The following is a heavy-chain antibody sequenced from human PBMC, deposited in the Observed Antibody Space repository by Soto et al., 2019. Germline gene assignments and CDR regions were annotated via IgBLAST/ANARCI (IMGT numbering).Heavy chain of an antibody. J-gene: IGHJ5*02. Sequence: PGRSLRLSCAASGFTFSSYAMSWVRRAPGKGLEWVSAISGSGGSTYYADSVKGRFTISRDNSKNTLYLQMNSLRAEDTAVYYCARDSKIAVAGPTGFDPWGQGTLVTLSS. CDR3: ARDSKIAVAGPTGFDP. CDR2: ISGSGGST. D-gene: IGHD6-19*01. V-gene: IGHV3-23*01. CDR1: GFTFSSYA.